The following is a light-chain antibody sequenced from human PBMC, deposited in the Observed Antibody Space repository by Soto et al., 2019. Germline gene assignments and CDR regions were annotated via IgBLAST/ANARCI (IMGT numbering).Light chain of an antibody. Sequence: VLTQSPATLSLSPGERATLSCRASQRISNNFLAWYQHTPGQPPRVLIYGAFSRASGVPDRFSGSGSGTDLTLTISRLEPEDFAVYYCQQYGTSPQTFGLGTKVEFK. V-gene: IGKV3-20*01. CDR1: QRISNNF. CDR2: GAF. CDR3: QQYGTSPQT. J-gene: IGKJ1*01.